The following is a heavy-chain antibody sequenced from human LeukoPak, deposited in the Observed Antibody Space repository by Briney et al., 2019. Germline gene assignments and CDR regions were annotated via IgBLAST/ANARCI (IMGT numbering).Heavy chain of an antibody. J-gene: IGHJ4*02. D-gene: IGHD6-25*01. Sequence: APVTVSCKASGYTFPSYAFSWVRQAPGQGLEWMGWITTYNGNTDYAQSLQGRVTLTTDTSTSTAYMELRGLRSDDTAVYFCARVAAGLDYWGQGTLVTVSS. CDR3: ARVAAGLDY. CDR1: GYTFPSYA. CDR2: ITTYNGNT. V-gene: IGHV1-18*01.